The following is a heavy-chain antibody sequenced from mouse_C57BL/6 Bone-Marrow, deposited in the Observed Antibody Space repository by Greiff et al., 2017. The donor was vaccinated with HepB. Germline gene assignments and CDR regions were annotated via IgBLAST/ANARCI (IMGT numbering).Heavy chain of an antibody. CDR2: IYPYNGVS. V-gene: IGHV1-31*01. J-gene: IGHJ4*01. CDR1: GYSFTGYY. D-gene: IGHD2-2*01. CDR3: ARGRGYEGYAMDY. Sequence: EVQLQQSGPELVKPGASVKISCKASGYSFTGYYMHWVKQSHGNILDWIGYIYPYNGVSSYNQKFKGKATLTVDKSSSTASMELRSLTSEDSADYYGARGRGYEGYAMDYWGQGTSVTVSS.